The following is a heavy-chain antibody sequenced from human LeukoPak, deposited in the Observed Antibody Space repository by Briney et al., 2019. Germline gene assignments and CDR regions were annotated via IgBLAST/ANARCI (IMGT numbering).Heavy chain of an antibody. D-gene: IGHD3-22*01. CDR3: ARGRYYHDTSGYYSLDY. CDR2: ISSGSSYI. CDR1: GFTFSSYS. J-gene: IGHJ4*02. V-gene: IGHV3-21*04. Sequence: GGSLRLSCAASGFTFSSYSMNWVRQAPGKGLEWVSSISSGSSYIYYADSVKGRFTISRDNAKNSLYLQLNSLRAEDMALYYCARGRYYHDTSGYYSLDYWGQGTLVTVSS.